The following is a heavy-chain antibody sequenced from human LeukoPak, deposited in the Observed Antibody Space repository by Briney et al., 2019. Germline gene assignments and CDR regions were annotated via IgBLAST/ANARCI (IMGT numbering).Heavy chain of an antibody. Sequence: GGSLRLSCAASGFTFSSYWMHWVRQAPGKGLVWVSGINSDGSSTSYADSVKGRFTISRDNAKNTLYLQMNSLRAEDTAVYYCVRDGKYYYDSSGYYPPFDYWGQGTLVTVSS. CDR3: VRDGKYYYDSSGYYPPFDY. V-gene: IGHV3-74*01. J-gene: IGHJ4*02. CDR2: INSDGSST. D-gene: IGHD3-22*01. CDR1: GFTFSSYW.